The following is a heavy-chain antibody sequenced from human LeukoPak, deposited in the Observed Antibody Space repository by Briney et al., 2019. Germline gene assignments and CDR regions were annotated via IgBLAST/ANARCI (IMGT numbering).Heavy chain of an antibody. CDR2: IIPIFGTA. J-gene: IGHJ4*02. CDR1: GGTFSSYA. V-gene: IGHV1-69*06. D-gene: IGHD2-2*01. Sequence: SVKVSCKASGGTFSSYAISWVRQVPGQGLEWMGGIIPIFGTADYAQKFQGRVTITADKSTSTAYMELSSLRSEDTAVYYCASGLGYCSSTSCYALGYWGQGTLVTVSS. CDR3: ASGLGYCSSTSCYALGY.